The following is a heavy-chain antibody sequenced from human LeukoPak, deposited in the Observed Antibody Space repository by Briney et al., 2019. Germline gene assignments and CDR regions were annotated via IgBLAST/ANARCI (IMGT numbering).Heavy chain of an antibody. CDR3: ARDRLPGIAAASGFDY. V-gene: IGHV3-21*01. J-gene: IGHJ4*02. CDR1: GLTFSSYT. Sequence: KSGGSLRLSCAASGLTFSSYTMNWVRQAPGKGLEWVSSIDRTSSLIYYAGSVKGRFTVSRDNAKNSLYLQMNSLRDEDTAVYYCARDRLPGIAAASGFDYWGQGTLVTVSS. CDR2: IDRTSSLI. D-gene: IGHD6-13*01.